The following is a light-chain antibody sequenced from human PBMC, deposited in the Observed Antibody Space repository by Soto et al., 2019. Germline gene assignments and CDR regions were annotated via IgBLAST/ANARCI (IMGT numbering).Light chain of an antibody. Sequence: VIWMTQSPSLLSASTGDRVTISCRMSQGISNYLAWYQQKPGKAPELLIHAASTLHSGVPSRFSGSGSGTDFTLTISSLQSEDFAMYYCQQYGDSIYTFGQGTKLEIK. CDR2: AAS. V-gene: IGKV1D-8*01. CDR1: QGISNY. J-gene: IGKJ2*01. CDR3: QQYGDSIYT.